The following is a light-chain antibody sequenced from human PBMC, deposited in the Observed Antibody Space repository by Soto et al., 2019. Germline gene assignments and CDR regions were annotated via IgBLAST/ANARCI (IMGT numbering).Light chain of an antibody. CDR2: LNSDGSH. CDR3: QTWGSGIWWV. J-gene: IGLJ2*01. Sequence: QLVLTQSPSASASLGASVKLTCTLSSGHSSYAIAWHQQQPDKGPRYLMKLNSDGSHSKGDGIPDRFSGSSSGAERYLTISSLQSEDEADYYCQTWGSGIWWVFGGGTKLTVL. CDR1: SGHSSYA. V-gene: IGLV4-69*02.